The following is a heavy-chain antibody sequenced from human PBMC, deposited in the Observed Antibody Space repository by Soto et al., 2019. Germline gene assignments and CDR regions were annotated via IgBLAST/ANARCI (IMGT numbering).Heavy chain of an antibody. V-gene: IGHV2-5*02. D-gene: IGHD3-3*01. CDR3: AHRVLRTVFGLVTTTAIYFDF. CDR2: IYWDDDK. CDR1: GFSLTTSGVG. Sequence: KESGPTQVKPRQTLTLTCTFSGFSLTTSGVGVGWIRQSPGKAPEWLALIYWDDDKRYSPSLKSRLTITKDTSKNQVVLTMAGLDPADTATYYCAHRVLRTVFGLVTTTAIYFDFWGQGTPVAVSS. J-gene: IGHJ4*02.